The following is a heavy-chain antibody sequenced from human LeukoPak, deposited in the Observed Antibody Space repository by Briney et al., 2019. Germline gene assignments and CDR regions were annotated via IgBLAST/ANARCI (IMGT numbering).Heavy chain of an antibody. Sequence: PSETLSLTCAVSGGSISSYYWSWIRQPPGKGLEWIGYIYYSGSTNYNPSLKSRVTISVDRSKNQFSLKLSSVTAADTAVYYCAIYSRTTFDYWGQGTLVTVSS. V-gene: IGHV4-59*12. CDR3: AIYSRTTFDY. J-gene: IGHJ4*02. CDR2: IYYSGST. CDR1: GGSISSYY. D-gene: IGHD1-14*01.